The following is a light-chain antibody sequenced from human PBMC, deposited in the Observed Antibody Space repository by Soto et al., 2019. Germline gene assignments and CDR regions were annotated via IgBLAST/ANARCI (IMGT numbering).Light chain of an antibody. J-gene: IGKJ5*01. CDR1: QFVSSR. CDR2: DAS. Sequence: DIVVTQSPATLSASPGERVTLSCRASQFVSSRLAWYQQRPGQAPRLLIYDASNRATGVPARFSGSGSGTDFTLTISSLEPEDFAVYYCQQRSSWPPTFGQGTRLKIK. CDR3: QQRSSWPPT. V-gene: IGKV3-11*01.